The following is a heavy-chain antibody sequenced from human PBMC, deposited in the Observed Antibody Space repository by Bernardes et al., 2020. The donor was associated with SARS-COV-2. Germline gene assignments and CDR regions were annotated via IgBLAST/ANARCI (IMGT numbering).Heavy chain of an antibody. CDR1: AFTFSSYA. CDR2: ISFDGNTK. CDR3: ATEVVASGAEFDY. Sequence: GGSLRLSCAASAFTFSSYAMHWVRQAPGKGLEWVSFISFDGNTKFYADSVRGRFTTSRDNSKSTLYLQMNTLRAEDTAVYYCATEVVASGAEFDYWGQGTLVTVSS. J-gene: IGHJ4*02. D-gene: IGHD2-15*01. V-gene: IGHV3-30*01.